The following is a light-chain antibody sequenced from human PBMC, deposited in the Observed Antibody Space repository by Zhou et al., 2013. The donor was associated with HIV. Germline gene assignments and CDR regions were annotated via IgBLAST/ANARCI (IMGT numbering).Light chain of an antibody. Sequence: DIQMTQSPSTLSASVGDRVTITCRASQSISSWLAWYQQKPGKAPKVLIYKASSLESGVPLRFSGSRSGTEFTLTISSLQPDDYATYYCQQYNTYPITFGQGTRLEI. CDR2: KAS. J-gene: IGKJ5*01. CDR3: QQYNTYPIT. V-gene: IGKV1-5*03. CDR1: QSISSW.